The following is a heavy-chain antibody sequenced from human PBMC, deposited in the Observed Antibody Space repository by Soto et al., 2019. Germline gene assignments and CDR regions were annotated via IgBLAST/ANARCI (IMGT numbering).Heavy chain of an antibody. CDR2: ISSSSSYI. V-gene: IGHV3-21*01. D-gene: IGHD5-18*01. J-gene: IGHJ6*02. CDR3: ARDQWIQLWLFADVGYGMAF. CDR1: GFTFSSYS. Sequence: PVGSLRLSCAASGFTFSSYSMNWVRQAPGKGLEWVSSISSSSSYIYYADSVKGRFTISRDNAKNSLYLQMNSLRAEDTAVYYCARDQWIQLWLFADVGYGMAFWGQGTTVTVSS.